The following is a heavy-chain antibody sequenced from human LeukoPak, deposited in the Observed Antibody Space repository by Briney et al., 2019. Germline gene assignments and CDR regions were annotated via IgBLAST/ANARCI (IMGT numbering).Heavy chain of an antibody. V-gene: IGHV4-38-2*02. CDR3: AKDLPHYYDSSGYHHFDY. CDR2: IYHSGST. D-gene: IGHD3-22*01. Sequence: KPSETLSLTCTVSGYSISSGYYWGWIRQPPGKGLEWIGSIYHSGSTYYNPSLKSRVTISVDTSKNQFSLKLSSVTAVDTAVYYCAKDLPHYYDSSGYHHFDYWGQGTLVTVSS. J-gene: IGHJ4*02. CDR1: GYSISSGYY.